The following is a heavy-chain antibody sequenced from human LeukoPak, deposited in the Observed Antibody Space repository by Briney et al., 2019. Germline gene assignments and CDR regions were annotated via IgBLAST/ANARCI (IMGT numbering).Heavy chain of an antibody. J-gene: IGHJ3*02. CDR1: GFTSSSYD. CDR3: ARVLTVRSGGYDAFDI. V-gene: IGHV3-13*01. D-gene: IGHD6-25*01. CDR2: IDTAGDT. Sequence: GGSLRLSCAASGFTSSSYDMQWVRQATGKGLEWVSAIDTAGDTYYPGSVKGRFTISRENAKNSLYLQMNSLRAGDTAVYYCARVLTVRSGGYDAFDIWGQGTMVTVSS.